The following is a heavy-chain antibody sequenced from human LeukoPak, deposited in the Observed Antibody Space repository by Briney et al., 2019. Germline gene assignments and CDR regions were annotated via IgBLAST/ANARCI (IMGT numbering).Heavy chain of an antibody. Sequence: PGGSLRLSCAASGFTFSTYSMNWVRQAPGKGLEWVSYISSSSDSIYYADSVKGRFTISRDNAKQSLYLQMNSLRAEDTAVYYCARESLIRGVISGDWGQGTLATVSS. CDR1: GFTFSTYS. CDR2: ISSSSDSI. J-gene: IGHJ4*02. CDR3: ARESLIRGVISGD. D-gene: IGHD3-10*01. V-gene: IGHV3-48*01.